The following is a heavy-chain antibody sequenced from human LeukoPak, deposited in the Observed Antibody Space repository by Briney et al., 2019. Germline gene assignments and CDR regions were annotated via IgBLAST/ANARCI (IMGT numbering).Heavy chain of an antibody. Sequence: PGGSLRLSCAASGFTFSSYGMHWVRQAPGKGLEWVSSISGSASSIYYADSVKGRFTISRDNSKNTLYLQMNSLRAEDTAVYYCASGSGWYDSLDYWGQGTLVTVSS. D-gene: IGHD6-19*01. CDR3: ASGSGWYDSLDY. CDR1: GFTFSSYG. J-gene: IGHJ4*02. CDR2: ISGSASSI. V-gene: IGHV3-23*01.